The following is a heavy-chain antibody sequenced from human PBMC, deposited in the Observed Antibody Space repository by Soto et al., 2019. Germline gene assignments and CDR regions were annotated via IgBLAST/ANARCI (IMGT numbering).Heavy chain of an antibody. J-gene: IGHJ6*03. CDR3: VKFRGRAYHYYYMDV. V-gene: IGHV3-23*01. CDR1: GFSFSTYG. D-gene: IGHD3-16*01. Sequence: DVQLLESGGGLAQRGGSLRLSCAASGFSFSTYGMTWVRQAPGKGLEWVSYGGSGGSTYYADSVKGRFTISRDNSKNTLSLQMTSLRAEDTAVYYCVKFRGRAYHYYYMDVWGNGTTVTVSS. CDR2: GGSGGST.